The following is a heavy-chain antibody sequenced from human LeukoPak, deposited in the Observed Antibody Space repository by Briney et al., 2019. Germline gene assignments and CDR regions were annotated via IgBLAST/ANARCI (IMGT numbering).Heavy chain of an antibody. Sequence: ASVKVSCKASGYTFTSYGISWVRQAPGQGREWMGWISAYNGNTNYAQKLQGRVTMTTDTSTSTAYMALRSLRSDDTAVYYCARDVFYGSGSELYYFDYWGQGTLVTVSS. CDR2: ISAYNGNT. CDR1: GYTFTSYG. J-gene: IGHJ4*02. V-gene: IGHV1-18*01. CDR3: ARDVFYGSGSELYYFDY. D-gene: IGHD3-10*01.